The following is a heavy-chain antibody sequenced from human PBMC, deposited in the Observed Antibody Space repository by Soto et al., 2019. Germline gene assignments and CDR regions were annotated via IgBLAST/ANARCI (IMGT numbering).Heavy chain of an antibody. CDR1: GYTFTSYY. J-gene: IGHJ6*02. D-gene: IGHD3-3*01. Sequence: SVKVCCKASGYTFTSYYMHWVRQAPGQGLEWMGIINPRGGSTSYAQKFQGRVTMTRDTSTSTVYMELSSLRSEDTAVYYCARDQGGITIFGVVTPYYYYYGMDVWGQGTTVTVS. CDR2: INPRGGST. CDR3: ARDQGGITIFGVVTPYYYYYGMDV. V-gene: IGHV1-46*01.